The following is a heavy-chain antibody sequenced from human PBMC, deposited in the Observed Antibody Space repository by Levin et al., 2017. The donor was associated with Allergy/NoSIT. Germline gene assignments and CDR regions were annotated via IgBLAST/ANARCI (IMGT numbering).Heavy chain of an antibody. CDR1: GFTFSSYS. D-gene: IGHD3-10*01. CDR2: ISGGGTTT. Sequence: PGGSLRLSCAASGFTFSSYSMHWVRQAPGKGLEWVSYISGGGTTTNYADSVRGRFTISRDNAKNSLYLQMNSLRDDDTAVYYCARKKYSGTYPDWGQGTLVTVSS. V-gene: IGHV3-48*02. CDR3: ARKKYSGTYPD. J-gene: IGHJ4*02.